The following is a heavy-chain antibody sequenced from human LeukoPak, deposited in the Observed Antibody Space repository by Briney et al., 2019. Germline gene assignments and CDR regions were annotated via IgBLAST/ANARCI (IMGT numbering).Heavy chain of an antibody. D-gene: IGHD1-7*01. J-gene: IGHJ6*03. Sequence: SETLSLTCAVYGGTFSGYYWSWIRQPPGKRLEWVGESNDSGGTNYNPSLKSRVTISADKSKNQFSLKLSSVTAADTAVYYCARELSRTYYYYYYMDVWGKGTTVTVSS. CDR3: ARELSRTYYYYYYMDV. V-gene: IGHV4-34*01. CDR2: SNDSGGT. CDR1: GGTFSGYY.